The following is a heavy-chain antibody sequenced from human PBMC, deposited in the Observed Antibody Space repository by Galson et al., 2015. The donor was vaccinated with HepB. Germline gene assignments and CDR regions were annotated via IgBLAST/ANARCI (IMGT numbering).Heavy chain of an antibody. V-gene: IGHV3-48*02. J-gene: IGHJ6*02. CDR1: GFTFSRYS. CDR2: IGSSSSTI. CDR3: ARVDYYGSGLKGFYYGMDV. D-gene: IGHD3-10*01. Sequence: SLRLSCAASGFTFSRYSMNWVRQAPGKGLEWVSYIGSSSSTIYYADSVKGRFTISRDNAKNSLYLQMNSLRDEDTAVYYCARVDYYGSGLKGFYYGMDVWGQGTTVIVSS.